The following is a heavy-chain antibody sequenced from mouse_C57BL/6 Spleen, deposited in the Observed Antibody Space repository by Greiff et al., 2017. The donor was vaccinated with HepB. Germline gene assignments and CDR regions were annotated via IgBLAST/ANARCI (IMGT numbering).Heavy chain of an antibody. Sequence: QVQLQQSGPELVKPGASVKISCKASGYAFSSSWMNWVKQRPGKGLEWIGRIYPGDGDTNYNGKFKGKATLTADKSSSTAYMQLSSLTSEDSAVYFCARERGYGDYWGQGTTLTVSS. CDR1: GYAFSSSW. D-gene: IGHD2-2*01. J-gene: IGHJ2*01. CDR2: IYPGDGDT. V-gene: IGHV1-82*01. CDR3: ARERGYGDY.